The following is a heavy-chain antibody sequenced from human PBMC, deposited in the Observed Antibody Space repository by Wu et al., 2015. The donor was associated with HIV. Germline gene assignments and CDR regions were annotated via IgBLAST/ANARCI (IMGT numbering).Heavy chain of an antibody. CDR2: ISVNTGDT. V-gene: IGHV1-18*04. J-gene: IGHJ6*03. Sequence: QVQLVQSGGEVRKPGASVKVSCVTSGYTFTNHGFSWVRQVPGQGLEWIGWISVNTGDTRYADEVLGRLILTIDRSTRTAYMELRNLRPDDTAVYYCATSADFSGVSDYYYMDVWGKGTMVTVSS. CDR3: ATSADFSGVSDYYYMDV. D-gene: IGHD3-10*01. CDR1: GYTFTNHG.